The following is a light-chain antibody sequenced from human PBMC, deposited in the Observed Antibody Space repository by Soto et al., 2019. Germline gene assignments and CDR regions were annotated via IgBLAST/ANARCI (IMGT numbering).Light chain of an antibody. CDR1: QSISNH. CDR2: AAS. CDR3: QQYYSYPRT. V-gene: IGKV1-39*01. J-gene: IGKJ1*01. Sequence: DIQMTQSPSSLSASVEDRFIITCLATQSISNHLNWYQQKPGKAPKLLIYAASTLQRGVPSRFSGSGSGTDFTLTISCLQSEDFATYYCQQYYSYPRTFGQGTKVDI.